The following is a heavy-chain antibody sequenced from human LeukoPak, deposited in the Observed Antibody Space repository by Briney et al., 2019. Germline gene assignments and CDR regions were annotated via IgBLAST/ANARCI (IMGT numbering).Heavy chain of an antibody. V-gene: IGHV3-11*05. D-gene: IGHD5-12*01. Sequence: PGGSLRLSCEASGFTFSAYAMTWVRQAPGKGLEWVSYISSSSSYTNYADSVKGRFTISRDNAKNSLYLQMNSLRAEDTAVYYCARVSGYESFDYWGQGTLVTVSS. CDR2: ISSSSSYT. CDR1: GFTFSAYA. CDR3: ARVSGYESFDY. J-gene: IGHJ4*02.